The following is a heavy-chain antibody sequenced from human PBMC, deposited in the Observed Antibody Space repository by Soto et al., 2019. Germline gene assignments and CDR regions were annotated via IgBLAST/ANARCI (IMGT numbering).Heavy chain of an antibody. CDR2: IYYSGST. CDR3: ARGRLTGTLDNFAY. D-gene: IGHD1-7*01. J-gene: IGHJ4*02. V-gene: IGHV4-61*01. Sequence: PSETLSLTCTVSGGSVSSDSYYWSWIRQPPGQGLEWIGYIYYSGSTSYNPSLKSRVTISVDTSKNQFSLKLSSVTAADTAVYYCARGRLTGTLDNFAYWGQGTLVTVSS. CDR1: GGSVSSDSYY.